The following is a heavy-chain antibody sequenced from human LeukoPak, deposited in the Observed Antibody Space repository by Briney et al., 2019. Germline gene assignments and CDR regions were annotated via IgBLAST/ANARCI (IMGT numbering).Heavy chain of an antibody. CDR1: GFTFSSYW. D-gene: IGHD6-13*01. CDR3: ARGPLIAAAGTW. V-gene: IGHV3-7*03. Sequence: GGSLRLSCAASGFTFSSYWMSWVRQAPGEGLEWMAKINQDGTEKAYVDSVRGRFTISRDNAKNSLFLQMNSLRAEDTAVYYCARGPLIAAAGTWWGQGTLVTVSS. J-gene: IGHJ4*02. CDR2: INQDGTEK.